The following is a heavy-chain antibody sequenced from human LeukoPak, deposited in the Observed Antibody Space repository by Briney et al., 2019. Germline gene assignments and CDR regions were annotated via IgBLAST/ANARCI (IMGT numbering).Heavy chain of an antibody. CDR2: IDPSDSYT. D-gene: IGHD3-10*01. Sequence: GESLKISCKASGNSFTSYWIAWVRQMPGKGLEWMGRIDPSDSYTNYSPSFQGHVTISADKSISTAYLQWSSLKASDTAMYYCARGVMIRGVRYYFDYWGQGTLVTVSS. J-gene: IGHJ4*02. CDR3: ARGVMIRGVRYYFDY. V-gene: IGHV5-10-1*01. CDR1: GNSFTSYW.